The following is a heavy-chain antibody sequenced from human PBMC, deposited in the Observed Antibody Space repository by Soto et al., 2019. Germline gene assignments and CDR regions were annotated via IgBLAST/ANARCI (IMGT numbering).Heavy chain of an antibody. CDR1: VFTFSIYA. J-gene: IGHJ4*02. Sequence: QTGGSLRISCAVSVFTFSIYAMGWVGQAPGKGLDLVSAIGGSGGLTYYADSVKGRFTISRDNSRNTLYRQLNSLSAEDTAVFYCAKGQSSRRWFLFDYWAQGTLVTVS. CDR3: AKGQSSRRWFLFDY. CDR2: IGGSGGLT. V-gene: IGHV3-23*01. D-gene: IGHD3-10*01.